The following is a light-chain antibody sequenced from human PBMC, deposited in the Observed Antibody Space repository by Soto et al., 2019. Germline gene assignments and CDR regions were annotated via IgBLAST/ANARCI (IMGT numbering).Light chain of an antibody. J-gene: IGLJ1*01. CDR2: RNN. Sequence: QSVLTQPPSASGTPGQSDTISCSGSSSNIGSNYVYWYQQLPGTAPKLLIYRNNQRPSGVPDRFSGSKCGTSASLAISGLRSEDEADYYCAAWDDSLSGKVFGTGTKVTVL. V-gene: IGLV1-47*01. CDR3: AAWDDSLSGKV. CDR1: SSNIGSNY.